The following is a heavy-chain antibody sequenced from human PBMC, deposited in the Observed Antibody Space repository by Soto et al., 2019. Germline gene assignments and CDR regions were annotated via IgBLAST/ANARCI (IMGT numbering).Heavy chain of an antibody. J-gene: IGHJ4*02. D-gene: IGHD2-21*01. CDR3: TNDMHAGGDGYHYEADY. Sequence: QVQVVESGGGVVQPGRSLTLSCAVSGFTFSTYGMHWVRQAPGKGLEWVAIISYDGSNKYYADPVMGRFAISRDNSXQXXFLQFNSLRSEATAVYYLTNDMHAGGDGYHYEADYWGQGGQVIVSS. CDR1: GFTFSTYG. V-gene: IGHV3-30*03. CDR2: ISYDGSNK.